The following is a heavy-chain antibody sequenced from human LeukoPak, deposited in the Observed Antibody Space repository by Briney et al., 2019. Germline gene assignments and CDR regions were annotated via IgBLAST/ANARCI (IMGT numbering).Heavy chain of an antibody. CDR2: IHATAGTT. J-gene: IGHJ4*02. CDR3: AKGGYTSHYDY. V-gene: IGHV3-23*01. CDR1: GFTFSSYA. Sequence: GGSLRLSCAASGFTFSSYAMTWVRQAPGKGLQWVSTIHATAGTTYYTDSVKGRFTISRDNSKNTVFLQMNSLRAEDTAVYYCAKGGYTSHYDYWGQGILVTVSS. D-gene: IGHD5-12*01.